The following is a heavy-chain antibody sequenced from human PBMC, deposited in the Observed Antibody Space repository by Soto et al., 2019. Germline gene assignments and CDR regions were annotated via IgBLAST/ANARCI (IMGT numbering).Heavy chain of an antibody. CDR2: ISAGEGSA. Sequence: EVQLLGSGGGLVQPGESLRLSCAASGFTFSNYGMTWVRQAPGKGLEWVSAISAGEGSAFYTDSVKGRFTISRDNSRNTLYLQMNSLRDEDTANYYCGRLVTGTWVGDYWGQGSMVSVSS. CDR3: GRLVTGTWVGDY. J-gene: IGHJ4*02. V-gene: IGHV3-23*01. D-gene: IGHD2-21*02. CDR1: GFTFSNYG.